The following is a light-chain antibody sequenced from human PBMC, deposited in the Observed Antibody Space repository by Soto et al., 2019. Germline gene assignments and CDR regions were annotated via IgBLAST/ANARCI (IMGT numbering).Light chain of an antibody. J-gene: IGKJ4*01. V-gene: IGKV3-11*01. CDR3: QQRVNWPPT. CDR2: DAS. Sequence: EIVLTQSPATLSLSPGERATLSCRAGQSISDYLAWYQQRPGQAPRLLIFDASNSATGVPDRLSGGGSGTDFTLIISSLEPEDFAVYYCQQRVNWPPTFGGGTKVEI. CDR1: QSISDY.